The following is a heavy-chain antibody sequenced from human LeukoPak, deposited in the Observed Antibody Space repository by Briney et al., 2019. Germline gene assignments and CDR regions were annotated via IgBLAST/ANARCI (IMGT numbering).Heavy chain of an antibody. D-gene: IGHD6-13*01. CDR1: GGSISNYY. CDR2: IYYIGNT. CDR3: ARTSSSPIWFDP. Sequence: PSETLSLTCTVSGGSISNYYWSWIRQPPGKGREWIGYIYYIGNTNYHPTLNSPVNISIDTSKNQFSMRLSSVTAADTAVYYCARTSSSPIWFDPWGQGTLVTVSS. J-gene: IGHJ5*02. V-gene: IGHV4-59*01.